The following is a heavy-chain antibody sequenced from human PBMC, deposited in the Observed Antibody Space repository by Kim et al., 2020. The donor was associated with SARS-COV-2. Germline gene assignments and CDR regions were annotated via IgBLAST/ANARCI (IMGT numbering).Heavy chain of an antibody. CDR2: IFYTGTT. J-gene: IGHJ5*02. CDR3: ARHPVLRSFDFSWFDL. D-gene: IGHD3-9*01. CDR1: GGSITTTSYY. Sequence: SETLSLTCTVSGGSITTTSYYWGWIRQPPGKGLEWIGSIFYTGTTYYNPSLKSRVSMSVDTSKSQFSLELSSVTAADTAVYYCARHPVLRSFDFSWFDLWGQGTLVTVSS. V-gene: IGHV4-39*01.